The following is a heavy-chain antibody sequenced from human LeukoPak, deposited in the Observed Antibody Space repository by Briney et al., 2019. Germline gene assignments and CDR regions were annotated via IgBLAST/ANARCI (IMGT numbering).Heavy chain of an antibody. V-gene: IGHV3-30*18. Sequence: PGRSLRLSCAASGFIFSSCGMHWVRQAPGKGLEWVAVITYDGDTTYFGDSVKGRFTISRDTSKSTLYLQMNSLGAEDTAVYYCLKEQGSGSYRTADYWGQGTLVTVSS. J-gene: IGHJ4*02. D-gene: IGHD3-10*01. CDR2: ITYDGDTT. CDR3: LKEQGSGSYRTADY. CDR1: GFIFSSCG.